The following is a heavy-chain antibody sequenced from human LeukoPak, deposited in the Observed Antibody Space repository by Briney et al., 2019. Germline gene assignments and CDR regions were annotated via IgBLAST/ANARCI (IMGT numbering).Heavy chain of an antibody. Sequence: TGGSLRLSCAASGFTFDDYGMSGVRQAPGKGLEWVSGINWNGDSTDYADSVKGRFTISRDNARNSLYVQMNSLRAEDTALYYCARGPLTGSMLGDFDYWGQGTLVTVSS. CDR3: ARGPLTGSMLGDFDY. CDR2: INWNGDST. CDR1: GFTFDDYG. D-gene: IGHD7-27*01. J-gene: IGHJ4*02. V-gene: IGHV3-20*04.